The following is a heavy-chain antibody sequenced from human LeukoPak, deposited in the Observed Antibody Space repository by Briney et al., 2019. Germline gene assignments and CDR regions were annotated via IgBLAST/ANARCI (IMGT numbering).Heavy chain of an antibody. J-gene: IGHJ3*02. CDR3: AKARRTYDAFDI. Sequence: PGGSLRLSCAASGFTFSSYAMHWVRQAPGKGLEWVAVISYDGSNKYYADSVKGRFTISRDNSKNTLYLQMNSLRAEDTAVYYCAKARRTYDAFDIWGQGTMVTVSS. CDR1: GFTFSSYA. V-gene: IGHV3-30-3*01. D-gene: IGHD1-1*01. CDR2: ISYDGSNK.